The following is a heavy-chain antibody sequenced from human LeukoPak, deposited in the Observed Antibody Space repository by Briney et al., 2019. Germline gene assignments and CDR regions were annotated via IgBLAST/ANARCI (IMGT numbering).Heavy chain of an antibody. Sequence: PGGSLRVSCAAAGFTFSNYWMSWVRQAPGKGPEGVANIKEDGSEKYYEDSVKGRFTISRDNAKNSLYLQMDSLRAEDTAVYYCARDFLGYTFDYWGQGTLVTVSS. J-gene: IGHJ4*02. D-gene: IGHD2-2*02. CDR2: IKEDGSEK. CDR3: ARDFLGYTFDY. CDR1: GFTFSNYW. V-gene: IGHV3-7*05.